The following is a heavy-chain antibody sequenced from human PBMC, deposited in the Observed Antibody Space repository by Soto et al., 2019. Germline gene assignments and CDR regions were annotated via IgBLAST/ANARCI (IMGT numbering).Heavy chain of an antibody. CDR1: GGSFSGYY. CDR3: ARVRSQQLDH. V-gene: IGHV4-34*01. D-gene: IGHD6-13*01. J-gene: IGHJ4*02. CDR2: INHSGST. Sequence: QVQLQQWGAGLLKPSETLSLTCAVYGGSFSGYYWSWIRQPPGKGLEWIGEINHSGSTNYNPSLRSRVTRSVDTSKNQFSLKLSSVTAADTAVYYCARVRSQQLDHWGQGTLVTVSS.